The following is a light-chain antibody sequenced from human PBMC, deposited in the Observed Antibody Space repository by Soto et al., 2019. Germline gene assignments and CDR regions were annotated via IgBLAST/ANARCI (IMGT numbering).Light chain of an antibody. CDR2: AAS. CDR3: LKYNSAPLT. Sequence: DIQMTQSPSSLSASLGDRVTITCRASQGIGVYLAWFQQKPGKVPKLLIYAASTLQSGVPSRFSGSGSGTDFTLTISSLQPEDFATYYCLKYNSAPLTVGGGTKVEIK. V-gene: IGKV1-27*01. CDR1: QGIGVY. J-gene: IGKJ4*01.